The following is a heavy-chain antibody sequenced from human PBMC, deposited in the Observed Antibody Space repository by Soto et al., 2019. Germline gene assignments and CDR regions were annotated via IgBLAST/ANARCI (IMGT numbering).Heavy chain of an antibody. V-gene: IGHV3-11*05. CDR3: ARGQYSSSWYYFDY. J-gene: IGHJ4*02. CDR1: GFTFSDYY. D-gene: IGHD6-13*01. CDR2: ISSSSSHT. Sequence: GGSLRLSCAASGFTFSDYYMTWIRQAPGKGLEWVSYISSSSSHTNYADSVKGRFTISRDNAKNSLFLQMNSLRAEDTAVYYCARGQYSSSWYYFDYWGQGTLVTVSS.